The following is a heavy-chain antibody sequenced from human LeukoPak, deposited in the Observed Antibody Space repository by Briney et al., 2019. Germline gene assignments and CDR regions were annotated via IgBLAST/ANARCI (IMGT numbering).Heavy chain of an antibody. CDR1: GFTFSSYA. CDR3: ARRGPGSPQSGKYYFDY. V-gene: IGHV3-23*01. D-gene: IGHD3-10*01. Sequence: GGSLRLSCAASGFTFSSYAMSWVRQAPGKGLKWVSAISGSGDSTFYADSVKGRFTISRDNSKNTLYLQMNSLRAEDTAVYYCARRGPGSPQSGKYYFDYWGQGTLVTVSS. CDR2: ISGSGDST. J-gene: IGHJ4*02.